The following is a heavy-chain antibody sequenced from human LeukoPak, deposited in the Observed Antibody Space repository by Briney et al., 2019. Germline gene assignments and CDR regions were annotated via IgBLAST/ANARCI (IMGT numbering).Heavy chain of an antibody. CDR3: ATYSGSYQGY. CDR2: ISGSGGST. J-gene: IGHJ4*02. Sequence: GGSLRLSCAASGFTVSSNYMSWVRQAPGKGLEWVSAISGSGGSTYYADSVKGRFTISRDNSKNTLYLQMNSLRAEDTAVYYCATYSGSYQGYWGQGTLVTVSS. V-gene: IGHV3-23*01. CDR1: GFTVSSNY. D-gene: IGHD1-26*01.